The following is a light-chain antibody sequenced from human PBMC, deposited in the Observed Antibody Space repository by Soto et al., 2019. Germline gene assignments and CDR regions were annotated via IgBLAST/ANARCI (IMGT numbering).Light chain of an antibody. CDR3: QQLNTYPRT. J-gene: IGKJ1*01. V-gene: IGKV3-11*01. CDR1: QTVGVR. Sequence: EIVLTLKPAALRSSPGERTTLSSRDSQTVGVRLAWYQHKPGQAPRLIIYEASNRAAGIPARFSGSGSGTDFTLIISSLQPEDFATYYCQQLNTYPRTLGEGTKVDI. CDR2: EAS.